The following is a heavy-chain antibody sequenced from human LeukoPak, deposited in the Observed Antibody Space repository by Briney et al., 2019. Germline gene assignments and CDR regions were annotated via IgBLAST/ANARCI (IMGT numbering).Heavy chain of an antibody. CDR3: ARAHNVLLWFGELSGWFDP. Sequence: GGSLRLSCAASGFTFSSYWTSWVRQAPGKGPEWVANIKQDGSEKYYVDSVKGRFTISRDNAKNSLYLEMNSLRAEDTAVYYCARAHNVLLWFGELSGWFDPWGQGTLVTVSS. D-gene: IGHD3-10*01. V-gene: IGHV3-7*01. J-gene: IGHJ5*02. CDR2: IKQDGSEK. CDR1: GFTFSSYW.